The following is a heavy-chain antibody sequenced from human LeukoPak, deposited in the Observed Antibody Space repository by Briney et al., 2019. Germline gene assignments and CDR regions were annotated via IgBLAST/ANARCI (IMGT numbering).Heavy chain of an antibody. J-gene: IGHJ4*02. V-gene: IGHV1-2*02. Sequence: GASVKVSCKTSGYTFTDFYMHWVRQAPGQGLEWMGWINPDNGATNNAQKFQGRVTMTRDTSINTAYMELTSLRSDDTAVYYCARDGGLDYWGQGTLVTVSS. CDR3: ARDGGLDY. CDR2: INPDNGAT. D-gene: IGHD3-16*01. CDR1: GYTFTDFY.